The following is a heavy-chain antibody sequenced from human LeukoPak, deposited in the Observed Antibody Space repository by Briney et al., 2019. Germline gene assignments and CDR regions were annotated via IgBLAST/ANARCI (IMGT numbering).Heavy chain of an antibody. Sequence: SETLSLTCTVSGGSISSYYWSWIRQPAGKGLEWIGRIYTSGSTNYNPSLKSRVTISVDTSKNQFSLKLTSVTAADTAVYYCARSSEGRYYYDSSGYSYYYYYMDVWGKGTTVTISS. CDR2: IYTSGST. CDR1: GGSISSYY. V-gene: IGHV4-4*07. J-gene: IGHJ6*03. D-gene: IGHD3-22*01. CDR3: ARSSEGRYYYDSSGYSYYYYYMDV.